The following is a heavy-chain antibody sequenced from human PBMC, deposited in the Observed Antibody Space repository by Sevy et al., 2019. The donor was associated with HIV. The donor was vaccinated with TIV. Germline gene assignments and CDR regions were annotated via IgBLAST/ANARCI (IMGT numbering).Heavy chain of an antibody. CDR2: ISGSHGTP. Sequence: GGSLRLSYAASGFTFTSYAMSWVRQAPGKGLEWVSSISGSHGTPYYADSVKGRFTISRDNSKNTLYLQMSSLRAEDTAVYYCAKSEWGNIGFCTRSSCYPFDYWGQGTLVTVSS. V-gene: IGHV3-23*01. CDR1: GFTFTSYA. J-gene: IGHJ4*02. D-gene: IGHD2-2*01. CDR3: AKSEWGNIGFCTRSSCYPFDY.